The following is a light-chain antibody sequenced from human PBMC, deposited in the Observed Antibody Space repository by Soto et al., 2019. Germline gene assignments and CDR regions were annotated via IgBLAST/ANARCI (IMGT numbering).Light chain of an antibody. J-gene: IGKJ5*01. CDR3: QQRSNWPT. V-gene: IGKV3-11*01. CDR1: QSISFY. Sequence: EIVLTQSPATLSLSPGERATLSCRASQSISFYLTWYQHKPGQAPRLLIYDASNRATGIPARFSGSGYGTGFTLTISSLEPEDFAVYYCQQRSNWPTFGQGTRLEIK. CDR2: DAS.